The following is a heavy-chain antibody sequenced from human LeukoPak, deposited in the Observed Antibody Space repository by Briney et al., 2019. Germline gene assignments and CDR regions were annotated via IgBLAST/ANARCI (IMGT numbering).Heavy chain of an antibody. CDR3: ARDCCSGGGPLDI. J-gene: IGHJ4*02. D-gene: IGHD2-15*01. CDR2: IAVVGGNT. Sequence: GGSLRLSCAASGFTFSNYGMAWVRQAPGKGLEWVSTIAVVGGNTHYADSVEGRFTISRQDSNNAPHLQLNSLRAEDTAIYYCARDCCSGGGPLDIWGQGTLVTVSP. CDR1: GFTFSNYG. V-gene: IGHV3-23*01.